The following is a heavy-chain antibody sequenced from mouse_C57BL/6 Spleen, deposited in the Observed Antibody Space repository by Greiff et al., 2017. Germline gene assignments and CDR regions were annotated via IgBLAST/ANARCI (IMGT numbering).Heavy chain of an antibody. Sequence: EVQLQESGPGMVKPSQSLSLTCTVTGYSITSGYDWHWIRHFPGNKLEWMGYISYSGSTNYNPSLKSRISITHDTSKNHFFLKLNSVTTEDTATYYCARGGAPSYSNYVDYFDYWGQGTTLTVSS. V-gene: IGHV3-1*01. CDR2: ISYSGST. D-gene: IGHD2-5*01. J-gene: IGHJ2*01. CDR3: ARGGAPSYSNYVDYFDY. CDR1: GYSITSGYD.